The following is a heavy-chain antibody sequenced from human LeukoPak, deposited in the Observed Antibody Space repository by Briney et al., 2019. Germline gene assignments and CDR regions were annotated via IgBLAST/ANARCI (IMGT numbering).Heavy chain of an antibody. CDR3: AKAQHYYDTSGYYSSRYYFDC. CDR1: GFTFSSYS. D-gene: IGHD3-22*01. V-gene: IGHV3-21*04. CDR2: ISSSSSYI. Sequence: GGSLRLSCAASGFTFSSYSMNWVRQAPGKGLEWVSSISSSSSYIYYADSVKGRFTISRDNAKNSLYLQMNSLRAEDTAVYYCAKAQHYYDTSGYYSSRYYFDCWGQGSPVTVSS. J-gene: IGHJ4*02.